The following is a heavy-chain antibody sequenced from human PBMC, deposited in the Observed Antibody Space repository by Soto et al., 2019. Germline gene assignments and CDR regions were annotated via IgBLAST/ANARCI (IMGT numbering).Heavy chain of an antibody. CDR2: IYYSGST. J-gene: IGHJ5*02. CDR3: AKDYGGNPYPGGFDP. D-gene: IGHD4-17*01. V-gene: IGHV4-31*03. Sequence: SETLSLTCTVSGGSISSGGYYWSWIRQHPGKGLEWIGYIYYSGSTYYNPSLKSRVTISVDTSKNQFSLKLSSVTAADTAVYYCAKDYGGNPYPGGFDPWGQGTLVTVSS. CDR1: GGSISSGGYY.